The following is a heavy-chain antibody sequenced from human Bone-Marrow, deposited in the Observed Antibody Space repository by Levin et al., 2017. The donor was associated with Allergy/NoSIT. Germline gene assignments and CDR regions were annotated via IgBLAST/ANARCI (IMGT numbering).Heavy chain of an antibody. V-gene: IGHV5-10-1*01. J-gene: IGHJ3*02. CDR3: ARQSTRNGWFNDAFDI. D-gene: IGHD6-19*01. CDR2: IDPSDSDS. Sequence: KVSCKGSGYSFTTNWISWVRQMPGKGLEWMGRIDPSDSDSTYRPSFQGHVTMSIDKSTSTAYLQWSSLEASDTAIYYCARQSTRNGWFNDAFDIWGQGTMVTVSS. CDR1: GYSFTTNW.